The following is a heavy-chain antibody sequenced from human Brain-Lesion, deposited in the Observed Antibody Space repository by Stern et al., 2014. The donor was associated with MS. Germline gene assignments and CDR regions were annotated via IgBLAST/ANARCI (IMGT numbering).Heavy chain of an antibody. D-gene: IGHD5-18*01. V-gene: IGHV1-69*06. CDR2: IIPIFGSP. CDR3: AKDGPALVTNWFDP. CDR1: GGTFGTYP. Sequence: VQLLESGPEVKKPGSSVQVSCNASGGTFGTYPITWLRQAPGQGLEWMGRIIPIFGSPNYAQKFQGRVTITADRSTTTVYMKLSSLKSDDAAVYYCAKDGPALVTNWFDPWGRGTLVTVSS. J-gene: IGHJ5*02.